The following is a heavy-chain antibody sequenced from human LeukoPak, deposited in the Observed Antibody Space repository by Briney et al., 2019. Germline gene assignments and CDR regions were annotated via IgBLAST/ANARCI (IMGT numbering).Heavy chain of an antibody. V-gene: IGHV1-18*01. CDR1: GYTFTSYG. CDR2: ISTFNGKA. Sequence: ASVKVSCKASGYTFTSYGISWVRQAPGQGLEWMGWISTFNGKADYAQKLQGRVTMTTDTSTSTAYMELRSLRSDDTAVYYCALLVVVPAAIVDYWGQGTLVTVSS. J-gene: IGHJ4*02. CDR3: ALLVVVPAAIVDY. D-gene: IGHD2-2*01.